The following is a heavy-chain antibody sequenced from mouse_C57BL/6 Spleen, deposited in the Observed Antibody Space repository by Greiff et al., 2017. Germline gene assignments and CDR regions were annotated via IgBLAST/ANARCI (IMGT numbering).Heavy chain of an antibody. J-gene: IGHJ4*01. CDR2: IRSKSNNYAT. CDR1: GFSFNTYA. V-gene: IGHV10-1*01. D-gene: IGHD4-1*01. Sequence: EVKLVESGGGLVQPKGSLKLSCAASGFSFNTYAMNWVRQAPGKGLEWVARIRSKSNNYATYYADSVKDRFTISRDDSESMLYLQMNNLKTEDTAMYYCVRDWAYAMDYWGQGTSVTVSS. CDR3: VRDWAYAMDY.